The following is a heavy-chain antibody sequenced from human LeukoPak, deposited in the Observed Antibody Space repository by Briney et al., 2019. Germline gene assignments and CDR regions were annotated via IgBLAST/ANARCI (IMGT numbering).Heavy chain of an antibody. CDR2: LSGSGGNT. CDR1: GFTFSSYA. CDR3: AKGSYYYDSADYFDY. Sequence: GGSLRLSCAASGFTFSSYAMSWVRQAPGKGLEWVSTLSGSGGNTYYADSVKGRVTISRDNSKNTLYLQMNSPRAEDTAVYHCAKGSYYYDSADYFDYWGQGTLVTVSS. V-gene: IGHV3-23*01. J-gene: IGHJ4*02. D-gene: IGHD3-22*01.